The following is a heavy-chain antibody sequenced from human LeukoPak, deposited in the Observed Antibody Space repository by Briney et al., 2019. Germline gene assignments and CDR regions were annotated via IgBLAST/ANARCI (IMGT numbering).Heavy chain of an antibody. D-gene: IGHD3-3*01. V-gene: IGHV1-2*02. J-gene: IGHJ3*02. CDR1: GYTFTGYY. Sequence: GASVKVSCKASGYTFTGYYMHWVRQAPGQGLEWMGWINPNSGGTNYGQKFPGRVTMTRDTSISTAYMELSRLRSDDTAVYYCARVLSTGPYDFWSGYYTSDAFDIWGQGTMVTVSS. CDR3: ARVLSTGPYDFWSGYYTSDAFDI. CDR2: INPNSGGT.